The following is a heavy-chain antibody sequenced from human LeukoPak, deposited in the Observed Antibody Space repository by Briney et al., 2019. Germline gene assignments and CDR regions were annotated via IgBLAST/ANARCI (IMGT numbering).Heavy chain of an antibody. J-gene: IGHJ4*02. D-gene: IGHD4-17*01. CDR3: AKVLYGDYLYYFDY. CDR1: GFTFSSYS. V-gene: IGHV3-21*04. CDR2: ISSSSSYI. Sequence: GGSLRLSCAASGFTFSSYSMNWVRQAPGKGLEWVSSISSSSSYIYYADSVKGRFTISRDNSKNTLYLQMNSLRAEDTAVYYCAKVLYGDYLYYFDYWGQGTLVTVSS.